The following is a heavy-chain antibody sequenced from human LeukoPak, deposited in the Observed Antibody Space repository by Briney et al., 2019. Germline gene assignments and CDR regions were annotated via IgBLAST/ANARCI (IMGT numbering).Heavy chain of an antibody. Sequence: GGSLRLSCVASGSNVTYNYMTWFRQAPGKGLEWVPLIDSGGTTYYADSLKGRFTISRHSPNNTLFLQMNNLRPEDTAVYYCARTSYYYDMDVWGPGTTVTVSS. J-gene: IGHJ6*02. CDR2: IDSGGTT. CDR3: ARTSYYYDMDV. CDR1: GSNVTYNY. V-gene: IGHV3-53*04.